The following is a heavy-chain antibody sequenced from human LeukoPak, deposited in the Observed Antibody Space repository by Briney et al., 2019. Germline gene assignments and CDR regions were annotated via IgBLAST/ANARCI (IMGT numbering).Heavy chain of an antibody. CDR1: GFTFSSYG. Sequence: PGRSLRLSCAASGFTFSSYGMHWVRQAPGKGLEWVAVISYDGSNKYYADSVKGRFTISRDDAKNTLYLQVNSLRAVDTAVYFCARGGSDTAMAHDYWGQGTLVTVSS. J-gene: IGHJ4*02. V-gene: IGHV3-30*03. D-gene: IGHD5-18*01. CDR3: ARGGSDTAMAHDY. CDR2: ISYDGSNK.